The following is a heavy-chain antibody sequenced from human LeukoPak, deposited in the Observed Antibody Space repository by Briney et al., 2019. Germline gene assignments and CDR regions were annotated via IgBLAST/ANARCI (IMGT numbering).Heavy chain of an antibody. V-gene: IGHV3-23*01. Sequence: GGSLRLSCVASGFNFAVYPMTWVRQVPGKGLEWVSSLTGSGRTTQYADFVRSRFTISRDNSKNTVYLQMNNLRVDHTAVYFCAKLGYCSGASCYWDPSYDLWGQGTLVTVSS. CDR3: AKLGYCSGASCYWDPSYDL. J-gene: IGHJ5*02. CDR1: GFNFAVYP. CDR2: LTGSGRTT. D-gene: IGHD2-8*02.